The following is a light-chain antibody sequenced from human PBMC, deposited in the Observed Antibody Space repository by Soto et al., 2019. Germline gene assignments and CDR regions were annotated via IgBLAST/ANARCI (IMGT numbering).Light chain of an antibody. V-gene: IGKV1-8*01. CDR3: QQYYSYPRT. Sequence: AIRMTQSPSSFSASTGDRVTITCRASQGISSYLAWYQQKPGKAPKLLIYAASTLQSWVPSRFSGSGSGTDCTLTISRLQSEDFANYYCQQYYSYPRTFGQGTKVEIK. CDR1: QGISSY. CDR2: AAS. J-gene: IGKJ1*01.